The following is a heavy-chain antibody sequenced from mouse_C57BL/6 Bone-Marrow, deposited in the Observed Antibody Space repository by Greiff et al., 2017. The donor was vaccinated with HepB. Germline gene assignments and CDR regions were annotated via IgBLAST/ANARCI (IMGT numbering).Heavy chain of an antibody. CDR1: GYTFTDYE. V-gene: IGHV1-15*01. D-gene: IGHD2-10*01. CDR3: TDPTTY. J-gene: IGHJ2*01. Sequence: LQESGAELVRPGASVTLSCKASGYTFTDYEMHWVKQTPVHGLEWIGAIDPETGGTAYNQKFKGKAILTADKSSSTAYMELRSLTSEDSAVYYCTDPTTYWGQGTTLTVSS. CDR2: IDPETGGT.